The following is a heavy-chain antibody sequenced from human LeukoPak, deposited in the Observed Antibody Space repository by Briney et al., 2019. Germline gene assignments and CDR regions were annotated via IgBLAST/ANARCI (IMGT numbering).Heavy chain of an antibody. J-gene: IGHJ4*02. Sequence: SETLSLTCTVSGGSISSYYWSWIRQPAGKGLEWIGRIYTSGSTNYNPSLKSRVTMSVDTSKNQFSLKLSSVTAADTAVYYCARDQARWLQHTPLFDYWGQGTLVTVSS. CDR3: ARDQARWLQHTPLFDY. CDR1: GGSISSYY. CDR2: IYTSGST. D-gene: IGHD5-24*01. V-gene: IGHV4-4*07.